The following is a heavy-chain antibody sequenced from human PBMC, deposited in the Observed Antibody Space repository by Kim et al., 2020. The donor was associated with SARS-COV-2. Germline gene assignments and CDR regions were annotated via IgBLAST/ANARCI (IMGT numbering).Heavy chain of an antibody. CDR3: GANVTMFLGDI. V-gene: IGHV3-66*01. CDR1: GFTISNNY. D-gene: IGHD3-10*01. Sequence: GGSLRLSCVGSGFTISNNYMTWVRQAPGKGLEWVSVISTGGSTNYSDSVVGGCTISRDNSKNTPLLQMMSRRTEDATVYYCGANVTMFLGDI. CDR2: ISTGGST. J-gene: IGHJ3*02.